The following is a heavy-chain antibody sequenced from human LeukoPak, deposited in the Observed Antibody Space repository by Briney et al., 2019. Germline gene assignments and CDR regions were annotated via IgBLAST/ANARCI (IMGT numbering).Heavy chain of an antibody. V-gene: IGHV3-48*03. CDR1: GFTFSSYE. CDR3: ARDCGREGFDY. Sequence: GGSLRVSCAASGFTFSSYEMNRVRQAPGKGLEWVSYISSSGSTIYYADSVKGRFTISRDNAKNSLYLQMNSLRAEDTAVYYCARDCGREGFDYWGQGTLVTVSS. J-gene: IGHJ4*02. CDR2: ISSSGSTI.